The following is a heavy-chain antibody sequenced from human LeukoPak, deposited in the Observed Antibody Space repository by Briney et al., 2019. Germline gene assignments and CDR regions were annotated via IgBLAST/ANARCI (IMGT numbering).Heavy chain of an antibody. J-gene: IGHJ4*02. CDR3: ARGNYYDSGDY. Sequence: PSETLSLTSAVSGGSISSYYWSWIRQPAGKGLEWIGRIYTSGSTNYNPALKSRVTISVDKSKNQFSLKLSSVTAADTAVYYCARGNYYDSGDYWGEGALVTVSS. D-gene: IGHD3-22*01. CDR2: IYTSGST. V-gene: IGHV4-4*07. CDR1: GGSISSYY.